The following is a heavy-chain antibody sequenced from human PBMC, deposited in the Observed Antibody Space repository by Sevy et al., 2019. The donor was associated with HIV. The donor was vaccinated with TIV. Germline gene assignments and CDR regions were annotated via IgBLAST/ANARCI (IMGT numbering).Heavy chain of an antibody. CDR2: IYAGGST. Sequence: GGSLRLSCAASGLSVSRNYLSWVRQAPGKGLEWVSVIYAGGSTYYADSVKGRFTVSRDKAKNTLYYQMNILRAEDTAVYYCASQLGIGAFDIWGQGTMVTVSS. V-gene: IGHV3-53*01. D-gene: IGHD7-27*01. CDR3: ASQLGIGAFDI. J-gene: IGHJ3*02. CDR1: GLSVSRNY.